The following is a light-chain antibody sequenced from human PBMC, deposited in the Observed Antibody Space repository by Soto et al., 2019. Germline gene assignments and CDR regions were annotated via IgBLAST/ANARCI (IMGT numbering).Light chain of an antibody. V-gene: IGKV3-11*01. J-gene: IGKJ1*01. CDR1: QNAHTS. Sequence: ENVLAQFPVTLSLSPGERATLSCRASQNAHTSLAWYRQKPGQAPRLLIYDAFKRAAGIPARFSGSGSGTDFTLTISRLEPEDFAVYYCQQFGGSSRTFGQGTKVDI. CDR2: DAF. CDR3: QQFGGSSRT.